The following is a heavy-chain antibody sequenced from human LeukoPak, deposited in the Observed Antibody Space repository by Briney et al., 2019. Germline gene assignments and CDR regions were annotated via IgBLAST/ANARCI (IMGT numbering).Heavy chain of an antibody. Sequence: SSETLSLTCAVSGGSISSGGYSWSWIRQPPGKGLEWIGYIYHSGTTYYNPSLKGRVTISIDWSKNQFSLKLSSVTAADTAVYYCARDLGSSTLSIWGQGTMVTVSS. CDR1: GGSISSGGYS. CDR2: IYHSGTT. J-gene: IGHJ3*02. CDR3: ARDLGSSTLSI. V-gene: IGHV4-30-2*01. D-gene: IGHD2-2*01.